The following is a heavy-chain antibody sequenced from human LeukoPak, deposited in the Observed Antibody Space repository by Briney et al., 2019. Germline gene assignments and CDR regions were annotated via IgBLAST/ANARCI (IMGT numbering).Heavy chain of an antibody. CDR1: GGSFSGYY. Sequence: ETLSLTCAVYGGSFSGYYWSWIRQPPGKGLGWIGEINHSGSTNYNPSLKSRVTISVDTSKNQFSLKLSSVTAADTAVYYCASLLSLHFDYWGQGTLATVSS. CDR2: INHSGST. D-gene: IGHD2-15*01. J-gene: IGHJ4*02. CDR3: ASLLSLHFDY. V-gene: IGHV4-34*01.